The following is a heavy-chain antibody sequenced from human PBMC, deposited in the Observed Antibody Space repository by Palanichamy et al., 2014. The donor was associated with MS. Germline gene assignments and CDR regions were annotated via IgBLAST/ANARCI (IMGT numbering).Heavy chain of an antibody. J-gene: IGHJ6*02. D-gene: IGHD3-9*01. CDR2: IIPIFGTP. Sequence: QVQLVQSGAEVKKPGSSVKVSCKASGDTFSTYAISWVRQAPGQGLEWMGDIIPIFGTPNYAQKFQGRATLTADESTSTVNMELSSLRSADTAMYYCARGRIHYDILTGDYTPYNMDVWGQGTTVTVSS. CDR3: ARGRIHYDILTGDYTPYNMDV. V-gene: IGHV1-69*01. CDR1: GDTFSTYA.